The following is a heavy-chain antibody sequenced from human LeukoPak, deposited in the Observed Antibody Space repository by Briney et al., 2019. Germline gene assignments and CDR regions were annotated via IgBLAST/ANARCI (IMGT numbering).Heavy chain of an antibody. CDR2: IYYSGST. J-gene: IGHJ4*02. CDR1: GGSISSSSYY. D-gene: IGHD2-2*01. Sequence: AETLSLTCTVSGGSISSSSYYWGWIRQPPGKGLEWIGSIYYSGSTYYNPSLKSRVTISVDTSKNQFSLKLSSVTAADTAVYYCARHRIVVVPAPTFDFWGQGTLVTVSS. V-gene: IGHV4-39*01. CDR3: ARHRIVVVPAPTFDF.